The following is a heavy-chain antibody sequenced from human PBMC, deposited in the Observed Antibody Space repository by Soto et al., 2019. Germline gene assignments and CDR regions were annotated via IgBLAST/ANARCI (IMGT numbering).Heavy chain of an antibody. CDR1: GFTFSSYG. CDR3: AKDHSTVIDVVRDY. Sequence: QVQLVESGGGVVQPGRSLRLSCAASGFTFSSYGMHWVRQAPGKGLELVALISFDGDYKTYAHSVKDRFTIYRDNSKNMLYLQVNSLIAADTAVYYCAKDHSTVIDVVRDYWGQGTLVSFSS. CDR2: ISFDGDYK. D-gene: IGHD3-22*01. J-gene: IGHJ4*02. V-gene: IGHV3-30*18.